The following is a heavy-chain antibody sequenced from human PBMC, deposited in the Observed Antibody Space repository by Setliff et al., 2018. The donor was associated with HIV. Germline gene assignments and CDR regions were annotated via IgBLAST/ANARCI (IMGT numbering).Heavy chain of an antibody. CDR1: GGSMSSSSYY. D-gene: IGHD3-10*01. V-gene: IGHV4-39*01. CDR3: ARLGYVSGGFYKTPGPYYFDY. CDR2: IYYSGAT. Sequence: SGTLSLTCTVSGGSMSSSSYYWGWIRQTPDKGLEWIGIIYYSGATYYNPSLTSRVTISVDTSRNQFSLKLRSVTAADTAAYYCARLGYVSGGFYKTPGPYYFDYWGQGALGTVS. J-gene: IGHJ4*02.